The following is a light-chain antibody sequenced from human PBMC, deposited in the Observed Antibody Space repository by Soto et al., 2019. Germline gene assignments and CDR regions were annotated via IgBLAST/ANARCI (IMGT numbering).Light chain of an antibody. CDR1: SSDIGGYNY. J-gene: IGLJ2*01. Sequence: QSALTQPASVSGSPGQSITISCTGTSSDIGGYNYVSWYQQYPGKAPKLIIFGVSERPSGVSTRFSGSKSGTTASLTISGLQAEDEADYYCSSYKTGSTVVVFGGGTKVTVL. V-gene: IGLV2-14*01. CDR3: SSYKTGSTVVV. CDR2: GVS.